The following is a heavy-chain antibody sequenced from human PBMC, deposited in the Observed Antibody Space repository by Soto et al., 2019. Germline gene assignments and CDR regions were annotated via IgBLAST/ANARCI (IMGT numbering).Heavy chain of an antibody. Sequence: GGSLRLSCAASGFTFSSYSMNWVRQAPGKGLEWVSYISSSSSTIYYADSVKGRFTISRDNAKNSLYLQMNGLRDEDTAVYYCAGGVDYDFWSGPSSSFDYWGQGTLVTVSS. D-gene: IGHD3-3*01. CDR3: AGGVDYDFWSGPSSSFDY. CDR1: GFTFSSYS. CDR2: ISSSSSTI. V-gene: IGHV3-48*02. J-gene: IGHJ4*02.